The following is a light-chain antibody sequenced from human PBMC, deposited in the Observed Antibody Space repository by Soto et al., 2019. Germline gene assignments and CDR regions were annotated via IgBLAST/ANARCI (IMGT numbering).Light chain of an antibody. CDR2: EVS. J-gene: IGLJ3*02. CDR1: SNDVGDYNF. V-gene: IGLV2-14*01. Sequence: QSALTQPASVSGSPGQSITISCTGTSNDVGDYNFVSWYQQHPGKAPKLMIYEVSNRPSGVSNRFSGSKSGNTASLTISGLQAEDEADYYCTSYTSSSTRVFGGGTKLTVL. CDR3: TSYTSSSTRV.